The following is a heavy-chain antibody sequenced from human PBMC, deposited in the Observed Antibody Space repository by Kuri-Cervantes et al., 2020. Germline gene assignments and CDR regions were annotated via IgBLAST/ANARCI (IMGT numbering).Heavy chain of an antibody. V-gene: IGHV3-21*01. Sequence: GESLKISCAASGFTFSSYSMNWVRQAPGKGLEWVSSISSSSSYIYYADSVKGRFTISRDNAKNSLYLQMNSLRAEDTAVYYCARTRIAVAGTFDYWGQGTRGTGSS. CDR2: ISSSSSYI. D-gene: IGHD6-19*01. CDR3: ARTRIAVAGTFDY. J-gene: IGHJ4*02. CDR1: GFTFSSYS.